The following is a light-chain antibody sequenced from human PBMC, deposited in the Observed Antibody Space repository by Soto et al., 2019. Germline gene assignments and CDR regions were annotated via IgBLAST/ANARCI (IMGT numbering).Light chain of an antibody. Sequence: DIQMTQSPSSLSASVGDRVTITCRTSQDISNDLAWYQQKPGKVPKLLIYAASTLQSGVPSRFSGGGSGTDFSLTISSLQPEDVATYYCQKYNSAPHTFGGGTKVEIQ. J-gene: IGKJ4*01. V-gene: IGKV1-27*01. CDR3: QKYNSAPHT. CDR1: QDISND. CDR2: AAS.